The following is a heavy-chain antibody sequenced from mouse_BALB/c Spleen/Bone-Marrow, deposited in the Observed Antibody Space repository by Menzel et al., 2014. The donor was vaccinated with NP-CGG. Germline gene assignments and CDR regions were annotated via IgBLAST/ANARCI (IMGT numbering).Heavy chain of an antibody. D-gene: IGHD1-2*01. V-gene: IGHV1-80*01. CDR2: IYPGDGDT. CDR1: GYAFSAYW. J-gene: IGHJ2*01. Sequence: VKLMESGAELVRPGSSVKISCTASGYAFSAYWMNWVKQRPGQGLEWIGQIYPGDGDTNYNGKFKGKATLTADKSSSTAYMQPGSLTSEDSAVYFCTRSTATFDYWGQGTTLTVSS. CDR3: TRSTATFDY.